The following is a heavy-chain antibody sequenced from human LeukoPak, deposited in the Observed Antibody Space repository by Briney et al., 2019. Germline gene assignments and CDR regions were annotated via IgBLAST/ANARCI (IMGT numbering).Heavy chain of an antibody. D-gene: IGHD6-13*01. J-gene: IGHJ4*02. Sequence: GGSLRLSCAASGFTFSSYAMSWVRQAPGKGLEWVSAISGNGGSTNYADSVKGRFTISRDNSKNTLYLQMNSLRAEDTAVYYCAKGYRSSWNSYFDYWGQGALVTVSS. CDR1: GFTFSSYA. CDR3: AKGYRSSWNSYFDY. V-gene: IGHV3-23*01. CDR2: ISGNGGST.